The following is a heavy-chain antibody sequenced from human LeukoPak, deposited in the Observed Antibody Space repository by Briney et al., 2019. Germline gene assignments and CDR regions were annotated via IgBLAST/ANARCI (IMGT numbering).Heavy chain of an antibody. Sequence: GGSLRLSCAASGFTISSYSMNWVRQAPGKGLEWVSSISSSSYIYYADSVKGRFTISRDNAKNSLYLQMNSLRAEDTAVYYCARDEGVEVELPPGWGQGTMVTVSS. CDR1: GFTISSYS. V-gene: IGHV3-21*01. CDR2: ISSSSYI. D-gene: IGHD1-7*01. J-gene: IGHJ3*01. CDR3: ARDEGVEVELPPG.